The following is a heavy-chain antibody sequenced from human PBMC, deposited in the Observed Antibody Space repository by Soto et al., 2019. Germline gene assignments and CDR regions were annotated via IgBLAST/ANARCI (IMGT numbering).Heavy chain of an antibody. CDR2: TYYRSMWYN. CDR3: ARAYNYFGMDV. V-gene: IGHV6-1*01. CDR1: GGSVSSNGAA. Sequence: SPAPSLTCVISGGSVSSNGAAWSCIRQSPSRGLEWLRRTYYRSMWYNVYAVSVKSRITIYPDTSKDQFSLQLNTVTPEDTAVYFCARAYNYFGMDVWGQGTTVTVSS. J-gene: IGHJ6*02.